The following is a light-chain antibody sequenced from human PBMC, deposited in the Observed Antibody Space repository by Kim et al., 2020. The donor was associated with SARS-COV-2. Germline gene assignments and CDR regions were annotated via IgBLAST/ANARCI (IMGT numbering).Light chain of an antibody. CDR1: QSIGRW. CDR2: KAS. Sequence: DIQMTQSPSTLSASVGDRVTITCRASQSIGRWLAWYQQKPGKAPKLLIYKASNLESGVPSRFSGGGSGTEFTLTISSLQPDDFATYYCEQYDSYPLTFGGGTKVDIK. V-gene: IGKV1-5*03. J-gene: IGKJ4*01. CDR3: EQYDSYPLT.